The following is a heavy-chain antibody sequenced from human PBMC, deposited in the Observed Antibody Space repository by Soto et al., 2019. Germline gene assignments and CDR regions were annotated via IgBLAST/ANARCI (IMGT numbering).Heavy chain of an antibody. CDR2: ISYSGST. CDR3: ARDQATMVRGIGNFDS. CDR1: GGSISSGGYY. Sequence: SETLSLTCTVSGGSISSGGYYWSWIRQHPGKGLEWIGYISYSGSTYYNPSLRSRVTISVDTSKNLFSLKLSSVTAADTAVYYCARDQATMVRGIGNFDSWGQGTLVTVSS. D-gene: IGHD3-10*01. V-gene: IGHV4-31*03. J-gene: IGHJ4*02.